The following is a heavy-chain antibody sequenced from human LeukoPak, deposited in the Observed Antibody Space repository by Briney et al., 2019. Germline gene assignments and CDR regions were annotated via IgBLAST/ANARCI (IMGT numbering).Heavy chain of an antibody. CDR3: AFPYDFWSGYLDYYGMDA. V-gene: IGHV3-23*01. J-gene: IGHJ6*02. D-gene: IGHD3-3*01. CDR1: GGSVSSGSYY. CDR2: ISGSGGST. Sequence: ETLSLTCTVSGGSVSSGSYYWSWVRQAPGKGLEWVSAISGSGGSTYYADSVKGRFTISRDNSKNTLYLQMNSLRAEDTAVYYCAFPYDFWSGYLDYYGMDAWGQGTTVTVSS.